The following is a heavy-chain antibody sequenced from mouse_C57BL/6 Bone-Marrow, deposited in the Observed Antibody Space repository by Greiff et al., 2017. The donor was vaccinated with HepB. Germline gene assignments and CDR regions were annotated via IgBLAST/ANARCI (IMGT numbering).Heavy chain of an antibody. Sequence: EVQLQQSGPGLVKPSQSLSLTCSVTGYSITSGYYWNWIRQFPGNKLEWMGYISYDGSNNYNPSLKNRISIPRDTSKNQFFLKLNSVTTEDTATYYCARDDYYFDYWGQGTTLTVSS. CDR2: ISYDGSN. D-gene: IGHD2-4*01. J-gene: IGHJ2*01. CDR1: GYSITSGYY. CDR3: ARDDYYFDY. V-gene: IGHV3-6*01.